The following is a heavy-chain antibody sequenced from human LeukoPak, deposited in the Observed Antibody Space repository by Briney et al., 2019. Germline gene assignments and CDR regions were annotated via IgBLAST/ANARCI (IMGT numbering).Heavy chain of an antibody. CDR2: ISSSSSTI. CDR1: GVTFSSYS. Sequence: PGGSLRLSCAASGVTFSSYSMNWVRQAPGKGLEWVSYISSSSSTIYYAYSVKGRFTISRDNAKNSLYLQMNSLRAEDTAVYYCARGPLSGADFFDYWGQGTLVTVSS. V-gene: IGHV3-48*01. CDR3: ARGPLSGADFFDY. J-gene: IGHJ4*02. D-gene: IGHD1-26*01.